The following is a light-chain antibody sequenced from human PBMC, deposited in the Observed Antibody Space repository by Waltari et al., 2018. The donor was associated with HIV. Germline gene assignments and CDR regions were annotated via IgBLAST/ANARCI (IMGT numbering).Light chain of an antibody. V-gene: IGLV3-21*04. CDR2: DDS. J-gene: IGLJ3*02. Sequence: SYVLTQPPSVSVAPGKTARITCGGNNIGSESVHWYHQEPGQAPVSVILDDSDRPSGIPERFSGSNSGNTATLTISGVEAGDEADYDCQVWDSDSDHWVFGGGTKLTVL. CDR3: QVWDSDSDHWV. CDR1: NIGSES.